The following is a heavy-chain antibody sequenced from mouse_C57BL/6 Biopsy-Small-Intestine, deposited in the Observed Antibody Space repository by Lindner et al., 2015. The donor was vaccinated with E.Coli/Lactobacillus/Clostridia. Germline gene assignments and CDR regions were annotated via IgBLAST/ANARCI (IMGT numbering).Heavy chain of an antibody. V-gene: IGHV1-64*01. J-gene: IGHJ4*01. CDR3: AKDGVSCNTTTCRAFGF. CDR1: EYIFTNYF. CDR2: INLHSGDT. D-gene: IGHD1-1*01. Sequence: SVKVSCKTSEYIFTNYFIHWMRQAPGQGLEWMGWINLHSGDTDYAQKFQGRVTMTRDTSISTAYMELSSLSFDDTAVYYCAKDGVSCNTTTCRAFGFWGQGTLVTVSS.